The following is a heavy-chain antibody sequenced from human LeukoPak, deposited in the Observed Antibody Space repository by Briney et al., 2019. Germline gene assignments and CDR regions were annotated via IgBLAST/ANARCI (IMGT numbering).Heavy chain of an antibody. Sequence: GGSLRLSCAASGFTFSDYYMTWIRQAPGKGLEWVSYISGTNSYTNYADSVKDRFTFSRDNAKNSLYLQMNSLRDEDTAVYYCVSFYYSAFFDYWGQGTLVTVSS. V-gene: IGHV3-11*03. CDR1: GFTFSDYY. CDR3: VSFYYSAFFDY. J-gene: IGHJ4*02. D-gene: IGHD4/OR15-4a*01. CDR2: ISGTNSYT.